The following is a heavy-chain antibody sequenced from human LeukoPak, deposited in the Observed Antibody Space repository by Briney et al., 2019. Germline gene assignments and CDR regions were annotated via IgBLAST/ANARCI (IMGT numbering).Heavy chain of an antibody. CDR2: IRSKAYSYAT. D-gene: IGHD5/OR15-5a*01. CDR1: GFTFSASP. J-gene: IGHJ6*02. CDR3: TRRVGDSYFYGMDV. V-gene: IGHV3-73*01. Sequence: GGSLRLSCAASGFTFSASPIHSVRQASGKGLGWVGRIRSKAYSYATACAESVKGRCTISRDDSENTAYLQLNSLKTEDTAVYYCTRRVGDSYFYGMDVWGQGTPVTVSS.